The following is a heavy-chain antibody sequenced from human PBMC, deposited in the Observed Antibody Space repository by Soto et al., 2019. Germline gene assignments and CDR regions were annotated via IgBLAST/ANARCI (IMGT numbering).Heavy chain of an antibody. CDR1: GFFFSSYT. CDR3: ASEITVDGRAGY. J-gene: IGHJ4*02. Sequence: EVQLVESGGGLVKPGGSLRLSCAGSGFFFSSYTMNWVRQAPGKGLEWVSSISGNSGYIYYADSVKGRFTISRDNAKNSLFLQMKNLRPEDTAVYYCASEITVDGRAGYWGQGTLVTVSS. V-gene: IGHV3-21*01. CDR2: ISGNSGYI. D-gene: IGHD6-19*01.